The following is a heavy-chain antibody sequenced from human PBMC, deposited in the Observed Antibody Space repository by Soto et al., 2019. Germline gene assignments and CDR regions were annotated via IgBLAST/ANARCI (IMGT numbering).Heavy chain of an antibody. Sequence: QVQLVESEGGVVQPGGSLRLSCEASGFIFSTYGMHWVRQGPGKGLEWVAAISFDGNHKYHTDSVKGRFTISRDNSKDTLFLQMNSLRAEDTALYYCARDRSGWLDWYFELWGHGTLVTVSS. V-gene: IGHV3-30*03. CDR3: ARDRSGWLDWYFEL. D-gene: IGHD6-19*01. CDR2: ISFDGNHK. J-gene: IGHJ2*01. CDR1: GFIFSTYG.